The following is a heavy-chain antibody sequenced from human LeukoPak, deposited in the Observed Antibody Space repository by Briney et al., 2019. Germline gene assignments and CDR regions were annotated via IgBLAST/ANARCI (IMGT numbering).Heavy chain of an antibody. D-gene: IGHD2-2*01. Sequence: SQTLSLTCTVSGDSISTGGYYWAWLRPPRERGLEWVSYFYYSGSTHYNPSLQSRVTISVDTSKNQFSLNLNSVTAADTAVYYCARVIVVVPIGVYHYYAMDVWGQGTTVTVSS. J-gene: IGHJ6*02. CDR1: GDSISTGGYY. CDR2: FYYSGST. CDR3: ARVIVVVPIGVYHYYAMDV. V-gene: IGHV4-31*03.